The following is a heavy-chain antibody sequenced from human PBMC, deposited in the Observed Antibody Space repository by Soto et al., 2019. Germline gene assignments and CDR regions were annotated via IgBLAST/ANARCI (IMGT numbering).Heavy chain of an antibody. CDR3: ARSLYSSSWYWDS. CDR2: IYHSGTT. J-gene: IGHJ4*02. Sequence: PSETLSLTCAVSGYSISSGYYWGWMRQPPGKGLEWIGTIYHSGTTYYSPSLKSRVTISLDTSKNQFSLKLSSVTAADTAVYFCARSLYSSSWYWDSWGQGALVTVSS. D-gene: IGHD6-13*01. CDR1: GYSISSGYY. V-gene: IGHV4-38-2*01.